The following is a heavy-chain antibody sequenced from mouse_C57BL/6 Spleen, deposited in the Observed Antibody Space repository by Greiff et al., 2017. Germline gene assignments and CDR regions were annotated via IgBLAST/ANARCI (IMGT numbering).Heavy chain of an antibody. V-gene: IGHV3-6*01. CDR2: ISYDGSN. J-gene: IGHJ2*01. CDR1: GYSITSGYY. D-gene: IGHD3-1*01. CDR3: ARTGWAFDY. Sequence: EVQLQESGPGLVKPSQSLSLTCSVTGYSITSGYYWNWIRQFPGNKLEWMGYISYDGSNNYNPSLKNRISITRDTSKNQFFLKLNSVTTEDTATYYCARTGWAFDYWGQGTTLTVSS.